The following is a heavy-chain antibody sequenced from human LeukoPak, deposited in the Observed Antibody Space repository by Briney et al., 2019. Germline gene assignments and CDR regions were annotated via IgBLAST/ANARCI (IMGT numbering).Heavy chain of an antibody. CDR3: ARDGGSGSYFDYYYYYGMDV. J-gene: IGHJ6*04. Sequence: ASVKVSCKASGYTFTSYGISWVRQAPGQGLEWMGWNSAYNGNTNYAQKLQGRVTMTTDTSTSTAYMELRSLRSDDTAVYYCARDGGSGSYFDYYYYYGMDVWGKGTTVTVSS. V-gene: IGHV1-18*04. CDR2: NSAYNGNT. CDR1: GYTFTSYG. D-gene: IGHD3-10*01.